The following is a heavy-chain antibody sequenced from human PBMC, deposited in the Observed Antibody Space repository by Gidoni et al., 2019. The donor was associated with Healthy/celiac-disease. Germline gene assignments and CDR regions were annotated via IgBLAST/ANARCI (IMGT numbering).Heavy chain of an antibody. Sequence: VQLVESGGGVFQPGRSLSLSFAASGFTFSRYGMHWVRQAPGKGLEWVAVISYAGSNKYYADSVKGRFTISRDNSKNTLYLQMNSLRAEDTAVYYCAKARPRGLFDYWGQGTLVTVSS. V-gene: IGHV3-30*18. J-gene: IGHJ4*02. CDR2: ISYAGSNK. CDR1: GFTFSRYG. CDR3: AKARPRGLFDY.